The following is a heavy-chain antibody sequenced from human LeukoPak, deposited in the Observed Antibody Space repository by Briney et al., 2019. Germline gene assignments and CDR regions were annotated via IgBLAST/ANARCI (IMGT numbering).Heavy chain of an antibody. J-gene: IGHJ4*02. CDR2: ISSSSSNI. V-gene: IGHV3-21*01. Sequence: GGSLRLSCAASGFIFSSYSMNWVRQAPGKGLEWVSSISSSSSNIYYADSLKGRFTISRDNAKNSLYLQMNSLRAEDTAVYYCARVSTAYSSSGIDYWGQGTLVTVFS. D-gene: IGHD6-6*01. CDR3: ARVSTAYSSSGIDY. CDR1: GFIFSSYS.